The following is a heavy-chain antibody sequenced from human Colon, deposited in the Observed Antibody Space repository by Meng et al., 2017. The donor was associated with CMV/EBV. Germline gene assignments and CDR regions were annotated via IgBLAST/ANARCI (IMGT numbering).Heavy chain of an antibody. J-gene: IGHJ4*02. D-gene: IGHD5-12*01. CDR2: VYWNDDK. V-gene: IGHV2-5*01. CDR3: AHGGSGYDFGAGGFDY. CDR1: FSLRTVQLS. Sequence: FSLRTVQLSVGWIRPPPGKALEWLALVYWNDDKRYSPSLKNRLTVTKDTSKNQVVLRVTNMDPVDSGTYFCAHGGSGYDFGAGGFDYWGQGTLVTVSS.